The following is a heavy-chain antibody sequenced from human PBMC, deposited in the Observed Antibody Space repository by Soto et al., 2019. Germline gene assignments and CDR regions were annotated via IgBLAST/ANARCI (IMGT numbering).Heavy chain of an antibody. Sequence: SETLSLTCTVSGGSISSGGYYWSWIRQHPGKGLEWIGYIYYSGRTYYNPSLKSRVTISVDTSKNQFSLKLSSVTAADTAVYYCARGGDDFWSGYYYYYYYGMDVWGQGTTVTVSS. CDR1: GGSISSGGYY. CDR3: ARGGDDFWSGYYYYYYYGMDV. V-gene: IGHV4-31*03. J-gene: IGHJ6*02. CDR2: IYYSGRT. D-gene: IGHD3-3*01.